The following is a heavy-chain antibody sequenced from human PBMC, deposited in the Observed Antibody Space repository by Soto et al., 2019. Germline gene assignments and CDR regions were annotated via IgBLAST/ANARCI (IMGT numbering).Heavy chain of an antibody. CDR3: ARDYGGNSGEFDI. D-gene: IGHD4-17*01. V-gene: IGHV1-69*06. J-gene: IGHJ3*02. Sequence: SVKVSCKASGGTFSSYAISWVRQAPGQGLEWMGGIIPIFGTANYAQKFQGRVTITADKSTSTAYMELSSLRSEDTAVYYCARDYGGNSGEFDIWGQGTMVTVSS. CDR1: GGTFSSYA. CDR2: IIPIFGTA.